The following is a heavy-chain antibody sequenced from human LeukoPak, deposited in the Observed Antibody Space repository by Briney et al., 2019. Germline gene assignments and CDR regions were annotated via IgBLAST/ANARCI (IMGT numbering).Heavy chain of an antibody. Sequence: TGGSLRLSCAASGFTVSSNYMSWVRQAPGKGLEWVSVIYSGGSTYYADSVKGRFTISRDNSKNTLYLQMNSLRAEDTAVYYCARAMGTSTYYYYYMDVWGKGTTVTVS. CDR1: GFTVSSNY. J-gene: IGHJ6*03. CDR3: ARAMGTSTYYYYYMDV. V-gene: IGHV3-53*01. D-gene: IGHD1-14*01. CDR2: IYSGGST.